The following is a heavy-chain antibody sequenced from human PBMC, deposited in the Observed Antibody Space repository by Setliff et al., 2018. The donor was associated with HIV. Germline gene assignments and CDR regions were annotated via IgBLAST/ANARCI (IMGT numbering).Heavy chain of an antibody. V-gene: IGHV4-39*01. D-gene: IGHD6-13*01. CDR1: GGSVRSTSYY. Sequence: PSETLSLTCTVSGGSVRSTSYYWGWIRQPPGKDLEWIGSIYFSGSTYYNPSLKSRLTISVDTSKNHFSLKLSSLTAADTAVYYCANFLPDTAAAGPRFDYWGRGTLVTVSS. J-gene: IGHJ4*02. CDR3: ANFLPDTAAAGPRFDY. CDR2: IYFSGST.